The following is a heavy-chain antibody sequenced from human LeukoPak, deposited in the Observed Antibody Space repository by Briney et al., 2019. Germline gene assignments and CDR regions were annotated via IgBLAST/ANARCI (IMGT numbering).Heavy chain of an antibody. CDR2: INHSGST. D-gene: IGHD5-18*01. V-gene: IGHV4-34*01. CDR1: GGSFSGYY. CDR3: ARSQVGYSYGYFVY. Sequence: SETLSLTCAVYGGSFSGYYWSWIRQPPGKGLEWIGEINHSGSTNYNPSLKSRVTISVDTSKNQFSLKLSSVTAADTAVYYCARSQVGYSYGYFVYWGQGTLVTVSS. J-gene: IGHJ4*02.